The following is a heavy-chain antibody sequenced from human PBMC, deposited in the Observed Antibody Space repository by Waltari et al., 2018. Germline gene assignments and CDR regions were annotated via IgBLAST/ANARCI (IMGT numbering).Heavy chain of an antibody. CDR2: INSDGSST. CDR3: AREITFITGNGMDV. Sequence: EVQLVASGGGLVQPGGSLRLSCAASGFTFSRYWMHWVRQAPGKGLGWVSGINSDGSSTSYADSVKGRFTISRDNAKNTLYLQMNSLRAEDTAVYYCAREITFITGNGMDVWGQGTTVTVSS. V-gene: IGHV3-74*01. J-gene: IGHJ6*02. CDR1: GFTFSRYW. D-gene: IGHD3-10*01.